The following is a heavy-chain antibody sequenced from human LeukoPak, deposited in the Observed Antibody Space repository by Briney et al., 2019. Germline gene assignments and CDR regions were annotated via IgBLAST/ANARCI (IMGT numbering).Heavy chain of an antibody. CDR3: ARDRVLRYFDWYAFDI. CDR2: INSDGSST. CDR1: GFTFSSYA. Sequence: GGSLRLSCAASGFTFSSYAMHWVRQAPGKGLVWVSRINSDGSSTSYADSVKGRFTISRDNAKNTLYLQMNSLRAEDTAVYYCARDRVLRYFDWYAFDIWGQGTMVTVSS. J-gene: IGHJ3*02. D-gene: IGHD3-9*01. V-gene: IGHV3-74*01.